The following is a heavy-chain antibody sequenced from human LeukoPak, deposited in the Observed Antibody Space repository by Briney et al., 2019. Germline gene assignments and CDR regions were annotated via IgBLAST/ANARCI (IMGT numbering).Heavy chain of an antibody. CDR3: AKDQAGYCSGGSCYYFDY. Sequence: GGSLRLSCAASGFTFSSYWMSWVRQAPGKGLEWVAFIRYDGSNKYYADSVKGRFTISRGNSKNTLYLQMNSLRAEDTAVYYCAKDQAGYCSGGSCYYFDYWGQGTLVTVSS. CDR2: IRYDGSNK. D-gene: IGHD2-15*01. J-gene: IGHJ4*02. CDR1: GFTFSSYW. V-gene: IGHV3-30*02.